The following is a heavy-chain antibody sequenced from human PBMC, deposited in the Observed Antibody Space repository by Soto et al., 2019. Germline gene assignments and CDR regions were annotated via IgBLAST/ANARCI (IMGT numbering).Heavy chain of an antibody. CDR3: ARDGGTYGMDV. CDR2: IYYSGST. CDR1: GGSISSYY. D-gene: IGHD3-16*01. V-gene: IGHV4-59*01. J-gene: IGHJ6*02. Sequence: QVQLQESGPGLVKPSETLSLTCTVSGGSISSYYWIWIRQPPGKGLEWIGYIYYSGSTNYNPSLKXXVTISVDTSKNQFSLKLSSVTAADTAVYYCARDGGTYGMDVWGQGTTVTVSS.